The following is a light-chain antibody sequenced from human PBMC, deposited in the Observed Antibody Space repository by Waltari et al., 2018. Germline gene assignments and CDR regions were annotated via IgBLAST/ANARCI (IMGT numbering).Light chain of an antibody. J-gene: IGLJ1*01. CDR1: PSAIGSYDY. Sequence: QSALTQPASVSGSLGQSLTISFPGPPSAIGSYDYVYWYQQHPGKAPKLILFDVSHRPSGISNRFSGSKSGDTASLTISGLQPEDEADYYCSSYSYITTLQIFGTGTRLTV. V-gene: IGLV2-14*01. CDR2: DVS. CDR3: SSYSYITTLQI.